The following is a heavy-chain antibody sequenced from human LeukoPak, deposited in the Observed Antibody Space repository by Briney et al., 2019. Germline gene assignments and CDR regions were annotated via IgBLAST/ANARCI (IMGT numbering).Heavy chain of an antibody. CDR2: MRSSDNTI. D-gene: IGHD6-13*01. CDR3: ARDGYSSSWSDFDY. V-gene: IGHV3-48*02. Sequence: QPGGSLRLSCTASGFTFSSYNMNWVRQAPGKGLEWVAYMRSSDNTIYYADSVKGRFTISRDNAKNSLCLQMNGLRDEDTAVYYCARDGYSSSWSDFDYWGQGTLVTVSS. J-gene: IGHJ4*02. CDR1: GFTFSSYN.